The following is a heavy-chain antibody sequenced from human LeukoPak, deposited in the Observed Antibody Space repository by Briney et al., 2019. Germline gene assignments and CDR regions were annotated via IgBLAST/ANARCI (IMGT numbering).Heavy chain of an antibody. CDR1: GFTINNNY. CDR3: ARASTTVPNLLDH. D-gene: IGHD4-17*01. J-gene: IGHJ4*02. V-gene: IGHV3-74*01. CDR2: IKGDGSST. Sequence: PGGSLRLSCAASGFTINNNYVNWVRQAPGKGLVWVARIKGDGSSTIYADSVKGRFTISRDNSKNTLYLQTSSLRAEDTAVYYCARASTTVPNLLDHWGRGTLVTVSS.